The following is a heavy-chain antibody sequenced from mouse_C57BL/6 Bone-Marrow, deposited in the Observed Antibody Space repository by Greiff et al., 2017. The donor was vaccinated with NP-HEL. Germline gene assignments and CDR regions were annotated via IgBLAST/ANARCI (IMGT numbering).Heavy chain of an antibody. CDR2: INPNNGGT. D-gene: IGHD2-4*01. CDR3: ARERLSRWYFDV. Sequence: VQLQQSGPELVKPGASVKMSCKASGYTFTDYNMHWVKQSHGKSLEWIGYINPNNGGTSYNQKFKGKATLTVNKSSSTAYMELRSLTSEDSAVYYCARERLSRWYFDVWGTGTKVTVSS. CDR1: GYTFTDYN. J-gene: IGHJ1*03. V-gene: IGHV1-22*01.